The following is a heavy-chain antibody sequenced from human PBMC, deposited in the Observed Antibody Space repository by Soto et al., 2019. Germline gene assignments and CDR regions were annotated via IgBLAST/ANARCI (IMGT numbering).Heavy chain of an antibody. V-gene: IGHV5-51*01. J-gene: IGHJ4*02. CDR2: IYPGDSDV. Sequence: ESLTLSREPCGYSFTDYWIVRVRQMPGKGLEWMGIIYPGDSDVRYSPSFQGQVTISVDTSINTAFLRWNSLTASDTAMYYCARQAEYNILTGYFYYFDYWGQGSLVTVSS. CDR3: ARQAEYNILTGYFYYFDY. D-gene: IGHD3-9*01. CDR1: GYSFTDYW.